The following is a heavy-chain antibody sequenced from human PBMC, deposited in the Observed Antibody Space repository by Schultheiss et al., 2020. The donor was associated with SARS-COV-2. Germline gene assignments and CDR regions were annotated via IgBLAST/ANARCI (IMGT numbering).Heavy chain of an antibody. V-gene: IGHV1-18*01. CDR2: ISGYNGNT. D-gene: IGHD2-2*01. CDR3: ARRQIVVVPAAMLDYYYYMDV. CDR1: GGTFSSYA. Sequence: ASVKVSCKASGGTFSSYAISWVRQAPGQGLEWMGWISGYNGNTNYAQKYQGRVTMTTDTSTSTAYMELRSLRSDDTAVYYCARRQIVVVPAAMLDYYYYMDVWGKGTTVTVSS. J-gene: IGHJ6*03.